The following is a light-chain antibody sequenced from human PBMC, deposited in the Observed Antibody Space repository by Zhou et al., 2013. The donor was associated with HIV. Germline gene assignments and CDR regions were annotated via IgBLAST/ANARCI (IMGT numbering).Light chain of an antibody. CDR1: QSVKSN. Sequence: EIVMTQSPATLSVSPGERATLSCRASQSVKSNLAWYQQKRGQAPRLLIYGASSRATGVPARFSGSGSGTEFTLTITSLQSEDFVVYYCQQYNNWPLTFGGGTKVEIK. CDR3: QQYNNWPLT. J-gene: IGKJ4*01. CDR2: GAS. V-gene: IGKV3-15*01.